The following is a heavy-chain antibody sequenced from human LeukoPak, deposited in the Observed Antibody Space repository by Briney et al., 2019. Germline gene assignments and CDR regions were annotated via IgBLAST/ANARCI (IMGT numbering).Heavy chain of an antibody. CDR2: IYTSGST. CDR3: ARDQYYYGSGLYWFDP. CDR1: GGSISSYY. Sequence: SETLSLTCTVSGGSISSYYWSWIRQPAGKGLEWIGRIYTSGSTNYNPSLKSRVTMSVDTSKNQFSLKLSSVTAADTAVYYCARDQYYYGSGLYWFDPWGQGTLVTVSS. V-gene: IGHV4-4*07. J-gene: IGHJ5*02. D-gene: IGHD3-10*01.